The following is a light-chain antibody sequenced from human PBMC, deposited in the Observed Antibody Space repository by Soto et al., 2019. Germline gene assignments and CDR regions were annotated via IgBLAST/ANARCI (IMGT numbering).Light chain of an antibody. V-gene: IGLV2-14*01. CDR3: SSFTFSSFGL. CDR1: GSDIGTYNY. CDR2: AVS. Sequence: QSALTQPASVSGSPGQSITISCIGSGSDIGTYNYVSWYQQHPGKAPKLLIYAVSNRPSGVSSPFSGSKSGITASLTISGLQAEDEADYYCSSFTFSSFGLFGTGTKLTVL. J-gene: IGLJ1*01.